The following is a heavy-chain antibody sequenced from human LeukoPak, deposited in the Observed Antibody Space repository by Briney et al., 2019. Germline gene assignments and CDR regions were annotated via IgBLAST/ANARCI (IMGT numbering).Heavy chain of an antibody. CDR1: GFTFSSYA. Sequence: GSLRLSCAASGFTFSSYAMHWVRQAPGKGLEWVAVISYDGSNKYYADSVKGRFTISRDNSKNTLYLQMNSLRAEDTAVYYCAKAGHSGYDFDYWGQGTLVTVSS. CDR3: AKAGHSGYDFDY. D-gene: IGHD5-12*01. J-gene: IGHJ4*02. CDR2: ISYDGSNK. V-gene: IGHV3-30*04.